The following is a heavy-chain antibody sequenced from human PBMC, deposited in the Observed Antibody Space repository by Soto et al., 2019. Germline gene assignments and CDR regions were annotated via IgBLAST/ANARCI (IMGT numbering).Heavy chain of an antibody. CDR2: ISHTGTT. D-gene: IGHD7-27*01. CDR3: ARGRYCLTGRCFPNWFDS. J-gene: IGHJ5*01. CDR1: GDSISGSQW. Sequence: QVQLQESGPGLVKPSETLSLTCAVSGDSISGSQWWSWVRLPPGKGLEWIGEISHTGTTNYNPSLKSRVTMSVDKPKNQFSLNLTSVTAADTAVYYCARGRYCLTGRCFPNWFDSWGQGALVTVSS. V-gene: IGHV4-4*02.